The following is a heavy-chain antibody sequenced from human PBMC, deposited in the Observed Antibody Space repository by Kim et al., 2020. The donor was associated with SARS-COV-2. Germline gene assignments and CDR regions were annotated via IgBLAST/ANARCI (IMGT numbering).Heavy chain of an antibody. Sequence: GGSLRLSCSASGFTFSSYAMHWVRQAPGKGLEYVSAISSNGGSTYYADSVKGRFTISRDNSKNTLYLQMSSLRAEDTAVYYCVKRKYYDILTGYYTIDYWGQGTLVTVSS. CDR3: VKRKYYDILTGYYTIDY. CDR2: ISSNGGST. D-gene: IGHD3-9*01. V-gene: IGHV3-64D*06. CDR1: GFTFSSYA. J-gene: IGHJ4*02.